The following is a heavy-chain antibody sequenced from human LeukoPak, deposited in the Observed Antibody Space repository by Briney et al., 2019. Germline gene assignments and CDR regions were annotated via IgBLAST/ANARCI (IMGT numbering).Heavy chain of an antibody. J-gene: IGHJ3*02. V-gene: IGHV5-51*01. Sequence: GESLKISCKRSGDSFTSYWIAWVRQMPGKSLEWMGIIYPGDSDTRYSPSFQGQVTISADKSISTAYLQWSSLKASDTAMYYCARGDCSRTSCYALDIWGLWTMVTVSS. CDR2: IYPGDSDT. D-gene: IGHD2-2*01. CDR3: ARGDCSRTSCYALDI. CDR1: GDSFTSYW.